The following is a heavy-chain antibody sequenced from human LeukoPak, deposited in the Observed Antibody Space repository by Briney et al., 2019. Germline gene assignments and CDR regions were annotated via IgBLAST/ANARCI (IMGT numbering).Heavy chain of an antibody. J-gene: IGHJ5*02. D-gene: IGHD3-10*01. CDR2: ISYDGSNK. V-gene: IGHV3-30*18. CDR1: GFTFSSYG. CDR3: AKDAYGSGSYYLNWLDP. Sequence: PGRSLRVSCAASGFTFSSYGMHWVRQAPGKGLEWVAVISYDGSNKYYADSVKGRFTISRDNSKNTLYLQMNSLRAEDTAVYYCAKDAYGSGSYYLNWLDPWGQGTLVTVSS.